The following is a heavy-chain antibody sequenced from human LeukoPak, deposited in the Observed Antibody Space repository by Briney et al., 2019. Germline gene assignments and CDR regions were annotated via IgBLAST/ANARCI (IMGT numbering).Heavy chain of an antibody. V-gene: IGHV3-21*01. CDR1: GFTFSSYS. CDR3: ARHLNYYLDY. CDR2: ISSSGSYI. J-gene: IGHJ4*02. D-gene: IGHD3-10*01. Sequence: GGSLRLSCAASGFTFSSYSMNWVRQAPGKGLEWVSSISSSGSYIYYADSVKGRFTISRDNAKNTLYLQMNSLRAEDTAVYYCARHLNYYLDYWGQGTLVTVSS.